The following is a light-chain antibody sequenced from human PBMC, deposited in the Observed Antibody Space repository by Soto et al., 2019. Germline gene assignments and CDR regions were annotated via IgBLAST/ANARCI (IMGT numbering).Light chain of an antibody. CDR1: QSVSSN. CDR2: GAS. CDR3: QQYNNWPPWT. Sequence: EMVMTQSPATLSVSPAERSTLSFISSQSVSSNLAWYQQKPGQAPRLLIYGASTRATGIPARFSGSGSGTEFTLTISSLQSEDFAVYYCQQYNNWPPWTFGQGTKVDIK. V-gene: IGKV3-15*01. J-gene: IGKJ1*01.